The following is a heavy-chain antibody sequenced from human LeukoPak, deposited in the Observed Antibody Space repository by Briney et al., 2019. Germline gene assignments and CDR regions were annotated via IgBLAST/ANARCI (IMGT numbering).Heavy chain of an antibody. CDR2: LSWDGCSK. CDR1: VFPFCLYW. V-gene: IGHV3-74*01. D-gene: IGHD2-21*02. J-gene: IGHJ6*02. CDR3: SRDSLSSCGGDCYSGLDV. Sequence: GGSLRLSCAVSVFPFCLYWMHCVRHAPGEALMWVSRLSWDGCSKIFADALKGRFTISRDNAKNTLYLQMNSLRAEDTAVYYCSRDSLSSCGGDCYSGLDVWGQGTTVTVSS.